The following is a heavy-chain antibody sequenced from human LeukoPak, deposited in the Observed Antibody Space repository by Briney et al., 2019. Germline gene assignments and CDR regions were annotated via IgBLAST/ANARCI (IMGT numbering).Heavy chain of an antibody. CDR2: INHSGST. J-gene: IGHJ4*02. CDR3: ARHRYYYDSSGYYMN. V-gene: IGHV4-34*01. Sequence: SETLSLTCAVYGGSFSGYYWSWIRQPPGKGLEWIGEINHSGSTNYNPSLKSRVTISVDTSKNQFSLKLSSVTAADTAVYYCARHRYYYDSSGYYMNWGQGTLVTVSS. CDR1: GGSFSGYY. D-gene: IGHD3-22*01.